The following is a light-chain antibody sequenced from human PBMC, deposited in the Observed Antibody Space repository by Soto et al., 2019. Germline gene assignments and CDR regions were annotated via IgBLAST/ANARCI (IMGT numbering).Light chain of an antibody. CDR2: DAS. CDR3: QQRSNWPPA. Sequence: EIVLTQSPGTLSLSPGERATLSCRASQSVSSSYLAWYQHKPGQAPRLLISDASDRATGIPARFSGSGSGTDFTLTISSLEPEDFAVYYCQQRSNWPPAFGQGTKVDIK. V-gene: IGKV3D-20*02. J-gene: IGKJ1*01. CDR1: QSVSSSY.